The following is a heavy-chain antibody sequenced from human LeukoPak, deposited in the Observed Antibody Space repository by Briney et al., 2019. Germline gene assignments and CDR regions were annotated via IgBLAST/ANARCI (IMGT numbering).Heavy chain of an antibody. CDR1: GGSISNRPYY. CDR2: IYYSGST. V-gene: IGHV4-39*01. D-gene: IGHD3-9*01. J-gene: IGHJ3*02. CDR3: VGQYYDTATDYWGDTFDI. Sequence: SETLSLTCTLSGGSISNRPYYWGWVRQPPGKGLEWIGSIYYSGSTYHNPSLKSRVSISVDTSKNEFSLKLNSVAAADTAVYYCVGQYYDTATDYWGDTFDIWGQGTMVTVSS.